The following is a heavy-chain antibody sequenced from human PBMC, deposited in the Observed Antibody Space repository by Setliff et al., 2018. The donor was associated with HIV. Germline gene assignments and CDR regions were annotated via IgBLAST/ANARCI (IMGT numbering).Heavy chain of an antibody. CDR3: ARGIYRPWGGYSAFATDAFET. Sequence: PSETLSLTCTVSSGPISNGGFYWSWIRHHPGKGLEWIGYIYYSGGTYYSPSLKSRVSMSIDTFKNQFSLNLTSATAADTAVYYCARGIYRPWGGYSAFATDAFETWGQGTLVTVSS. J-gene: IGHJ3*02. CDR1: SGPISNGGFY. V-gene: IGHV4-31*03. CDR2: IYYSGGT. D-gene: IGHD5-12*01.